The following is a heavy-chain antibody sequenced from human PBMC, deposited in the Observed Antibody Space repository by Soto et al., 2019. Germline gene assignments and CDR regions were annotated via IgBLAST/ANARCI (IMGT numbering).Heavy chain of an antibody. CDR2: IYYSGST. CDR3: ARDGNWRLDY. CDR1: GGSLSSGDYY. J-gene: IGHJ4*02. D-gene: IGHD1-1*01. Sequence: SETLSLTCTVSGGSLSSGDYYWSWIRQPPGKGLEWIGYIYYSGSTYYNPSLKSRITISADTSKNQFSLHLTSMTAEDTAVYYCARDGNWRLDYWGQGALVTVSS. V-gene: IGHV4-30-4*01.